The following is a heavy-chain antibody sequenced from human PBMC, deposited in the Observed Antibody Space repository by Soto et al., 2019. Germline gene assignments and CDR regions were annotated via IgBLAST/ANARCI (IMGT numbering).Heavy chain of an antibody. J-gene: IGHJ6*02. V-gene: IGHV3-33*01. CDR2: IWYDGSNK. Sequence: GGSLRLSCAASGFTFSSYGMHWVRQAPGKGLEWVAVIWYDGSNKYYADSVKGRFTISRDNSKNTLYLQMNSLRAGDTAVYYCARDLGVSSSSGYYYGGMGVWGQGTTVTVSS. D-gene: IGHD6-6*01. CDR1: GFTFSSYG. CDR3: ARDLGVSSSSGYYYGGMGV.